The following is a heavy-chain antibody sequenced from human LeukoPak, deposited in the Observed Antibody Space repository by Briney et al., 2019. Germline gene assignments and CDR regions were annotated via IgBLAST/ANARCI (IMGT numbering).Heavy chain of an antibody. V-gene: IGHV1-2*02. CDR2: INPNSGGT. Sequence: ASVKVSCKASGYTFTGYYMHWVRQAPGQGLEWMGWINPNSGGTNYAQKFQGRVTMTRDTSITTAYMELSRLRSDDTALYYCARELIAVTLTGSDINTEFFQHWGQGTLLTVSS. CDR1: GYTFTGYY. D-gene: IGHD6-19*01. J-gene: IGHJ1*01. CDR3: ARELIAVTLTGSDINTEFFQH.